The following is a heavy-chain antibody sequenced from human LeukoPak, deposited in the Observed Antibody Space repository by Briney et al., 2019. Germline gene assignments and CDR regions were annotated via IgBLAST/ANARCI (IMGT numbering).Heavy chain of an antibody. CDR3: AKCLSGELFFRKGYAFDI. D-gene: IGHD3-10*01. CDR2: ISSSSSFI. CDR1: GFTFSRFT. V-gene: IGHV3-21*04. Sequence: KPGGSLRLSCAASGFTFSRFTINWVRQAPGKGLEWVSSISSSSSFIFYADSVKGRFTISRDNAKNSLYVQMNSLRADDTAVYYCAKCLSGELFFRKGYAFDIWGQGTMVTVSS. J-gene: IGHJ3*02.